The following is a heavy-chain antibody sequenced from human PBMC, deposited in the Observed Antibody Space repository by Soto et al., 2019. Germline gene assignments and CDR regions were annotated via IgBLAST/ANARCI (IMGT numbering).Heavy chain of an antibody. CDR1: GYTFSSYD. D-gene: IGHD6-13*01. Sequence: QVQLVQSGAEVKKPGASVKVSCKASGYTFSSYDINWVRQATGQGLEWMGWMNPNSGHTGYAQKLQGRVTMTRNTSISTAYMELSSLRAEDTAVYYCARPIRIAAAAFDYWGQGTLVTVSS. CDR3: ARPIRIAAAAFDY. CDR2: MNPNSGHT. J-gene: IGHJ4*02. V-gene: IGHV1-8*01.